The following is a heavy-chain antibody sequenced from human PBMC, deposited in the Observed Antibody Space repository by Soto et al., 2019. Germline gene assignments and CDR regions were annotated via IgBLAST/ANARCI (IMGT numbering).Heavy chain of an antibody. Sequence: PVGSLRLSCSASGFTFSDYYMSWIRQAPGKWLEWVSYISSSGSTIYYADSVKGRFTISRYNAKNSLYLQMNGLRAEDTAVYYCARAVGPYVLRYFDWSYAFDIWGQGTMVTV. CDR3: ARAVGPYVLRYFDWSYAFDI. V-gene: IGHV3-11*01. D-gene: IGHD3-9*01. CDR2: ISSSGSTI. CDR1: GFTFSDYY. J-gene: IGHJ3*02.